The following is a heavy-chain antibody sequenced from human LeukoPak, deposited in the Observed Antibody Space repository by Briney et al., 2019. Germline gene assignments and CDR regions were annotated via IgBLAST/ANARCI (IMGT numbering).Heavy chain of an antibody. V-gene: IGHV3-74*01. D-gene: IGHD3-10*01. Sequence: GGSLRLSCAASGFTFSSYGMHWVRQAPGKGLVWVSRIDTDGSFTSYADSVRGRFTISRDNSKNTLYLQMSSLRAEDTAVYYCAKTSSYSPTYYFDYWGQGSLVTVSS. CDR1: GFTFSSYG. CDR3: AKTSSYSPTYYFDY. J-gene: IGHJ4*02. CDR2: IDTDGSFT.